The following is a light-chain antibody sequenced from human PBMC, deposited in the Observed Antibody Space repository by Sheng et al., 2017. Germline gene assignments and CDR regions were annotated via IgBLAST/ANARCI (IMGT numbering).Light chain of an antibody. V-gene: IGKV1-12*01. CDR1: QGISTW. J-gene: IGKJ4*01. Sequence: DIHMTQSPSSVSASVGDRVTITCRASQGISTWLAWYQQKPGKGPKLLIYVASSLQNGVPSRFSGSGSGTDFTLTINSLQPEDFATYFCQQANSFPPTFGGDRRWRSN. CDR2: VAS. CDR3: QQANSFPPT.